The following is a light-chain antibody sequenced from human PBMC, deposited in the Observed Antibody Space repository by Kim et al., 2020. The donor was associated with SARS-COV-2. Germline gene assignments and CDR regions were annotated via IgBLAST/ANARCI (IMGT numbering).Light chain of an antibody. Sequence: LSPGERTTLSCRASQSVSTHLAWYQQKPGQAPRLLISDASNRATGIPARFSGSRSGTDFSLTISNLEPEDFAVYYCQQRSSWPLTFGGGTKVDIK. J-gene: IGKJ4*01. CDR1: QSVSTH. CDR2: DAS. CDR3: QQRSSWPLT. V-gene: IGKV3-11*01.